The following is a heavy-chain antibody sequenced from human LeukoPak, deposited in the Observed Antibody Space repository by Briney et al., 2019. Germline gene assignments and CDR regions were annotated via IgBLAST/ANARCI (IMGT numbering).Heavy chain of an antibody. CDR1: GFTFSTYG. Sequence: GGSLRLSCAASGFTFSTYGMHWVHQAPGKGLEWVAFIRFDGTNKYYADSVKGRFAISRDSSKNTLYLQMNSLRAEDTAVYYCAKGYCSGSCYNGLDYWGQGTLVTVSS. CDR2: IRFDGTNK. CDR3: AKGYCSGSCYNGLDY. J-gene: IGHJ4*02. V-gene: IGHV3-30*02. D-gene: IGHD2-15*01.